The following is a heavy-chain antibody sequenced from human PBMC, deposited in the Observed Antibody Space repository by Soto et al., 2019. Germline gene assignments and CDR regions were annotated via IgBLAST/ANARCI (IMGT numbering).Heavy chain of an antibody. V-gene: IGHV3-48*03. CDR2: ISSSGSTA. CDR1: GFTFSRFE. J-gene: IGHJ4*02. CDR3: XXXAWFPYLSFY. D-gene: IGHD3-10*01. Sequence: EVQLVASGGGLVQPGGSLRLSCAASGFTFSRFELHWVRQAPGKGLEWISYISSSGSTAYYASSVEGRFTISRDNANNSVXXXXXXXXXXXXXXXXXXXXAWFPYLSFYWGQGALVTVSS.